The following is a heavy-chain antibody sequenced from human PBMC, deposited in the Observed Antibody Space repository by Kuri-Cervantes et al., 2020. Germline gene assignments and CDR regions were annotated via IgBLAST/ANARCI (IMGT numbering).Heavy chain of an antibody. CDR1: GGSISSSSYY. J-gene: IGHJ4*02. V-gene: IGHV4-39*01. Sequence: GSLRLSCTVSGGSISSSSYYWGWIRQPPGKGLEWIGSIYYSGSTYYNPSLKSRVTISVDTSKNQFSLKLSSVTAADTAVYYCARGEISGYYYGFDYWGQGTLVTVSS. CDR3: ARGEISGYYYGFDY. D-gene: IGHD3-22*01. CDR2: IYYSGST.